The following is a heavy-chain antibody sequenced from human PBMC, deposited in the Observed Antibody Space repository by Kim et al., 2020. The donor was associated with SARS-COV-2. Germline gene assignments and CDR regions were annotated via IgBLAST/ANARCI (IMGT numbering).Heavy chain of an antibody. J-gene: IGHJ4*02. CDR1: GFTFDDYA. V-gene: IGHV3-43*02. D-gene: IGHD6-19*01. CDR2: ISRDGGEI. Sequence: GGSLRLSCAASGFTFDDYAIQGVRQVPGKGLEWVSLISRDGGEIRYADSVKGRFTISRDNSKKSVYLQMNSLRSEDTALYYCVRGQQWLIKNWGQGTQVTVSS. CDR3: VRGQQWLIKN.